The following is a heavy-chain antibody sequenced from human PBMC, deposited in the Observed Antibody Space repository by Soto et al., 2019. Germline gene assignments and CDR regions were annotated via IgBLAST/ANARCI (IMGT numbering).Heavy chain of an antibody. V-gene: IGHV1-18*01. CDR2: VSAYNGKT. Sequence: QVQLVQSGAEVKKPGASVTVSCKASGYTFTHYGVQWVRQAPGQGLEWMGWVSAYNGKTNYPQNFQGRVTMTTDSSTSTAYMELRSLRSDDTAVYYCARGFNNDYSDGYFQHWGQGTLVTVSS. D-gene: IGHD2-15*01. J-gene: IGHJ1*01. CDR1: GYTFTHYG. CDR3: ARGFNNDYSDGYFQH.